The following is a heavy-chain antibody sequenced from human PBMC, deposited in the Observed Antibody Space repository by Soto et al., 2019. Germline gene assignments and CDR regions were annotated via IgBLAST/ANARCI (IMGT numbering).Heavy chain of an antibody. CDR2: ISWNSGSI. V-gene: IGHV3-9*01. CDR3: AKDMRIRAVADLSPDY. CDR1: GFTFDDYA. J-gene: IGHJ4*02. D-gene: IGHD6-19*01. Sequence: EVQLVESGGGLVQPGRSLRLSCVASGFTFDDYAMHWVRQAPGEGLEWVSGISWNSGSIDYADSVKGRFTISRDNAKNSLYLQMNSLRAEDTALYYCAKDMRIRAVADLSPDYWGQGTLVTVSS.